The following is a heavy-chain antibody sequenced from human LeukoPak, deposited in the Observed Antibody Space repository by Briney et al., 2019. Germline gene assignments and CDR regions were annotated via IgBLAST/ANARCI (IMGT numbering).Heavy chain of an antibody. CDR1: GYTFTGYY. J-gene: IGHJ4*02. V-gene: IGHV1-2*02. CDR2: INPNSGGT. CDR3: ARGSPIVETATIYNFDY. Sequence: ASVKVSCKASGYTFTGYYMHWVRQAPGQGLEWMGWINPNSGGTNYAQKFQGRVTMTRDTSISTAYMELSRLRSDDTAVYYCARGSPIVETATIYNFDYWGQGTLVTVSS. D-gene: IGHD5-24*01.